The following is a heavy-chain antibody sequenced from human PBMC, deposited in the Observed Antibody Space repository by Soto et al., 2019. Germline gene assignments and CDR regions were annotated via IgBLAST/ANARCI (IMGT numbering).Heavy chain of an antibody. J-gene: IGHJ6*02. D-gene: IGHD2-8*01. CDR1: GYSFTDYH. CDR2: INPKSGGT. CDR3: ARGDSTDCSNGVCSFFYNHGMDV. V-gene: IGHV1-2*04. Sequence: ASVKVSCKASGYSFTDYHIHWVRQAPGQGLEWLGRINPKSGGTSTAQKFQGWVTMTTDTSISTASMELTRLTSDDTAIYYCARGDSTDCSNGVCSFFYNHGMDVWGQGTTVTVSS.